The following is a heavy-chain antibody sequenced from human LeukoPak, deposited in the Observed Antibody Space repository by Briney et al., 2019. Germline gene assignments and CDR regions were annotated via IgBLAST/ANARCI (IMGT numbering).Heavy chain of an antibody. CDR1: GFTASSNY. V-gene: IGHV3-66*02. J-gene: IGHJ4*02. Sequence: GGSLRLSCAASGFTASSNYMSWVRQAPGKELEWVSVIYSGGSTYYADSVKGRFTISRDNSKNTLYLQMNSLRAEDTAVYYCAGITESQITRDYWGQGTLVTVSS. CDR3: AGITESQITRDY. CDR2: IYSGGST. D-gene: IGHD1-14*01.